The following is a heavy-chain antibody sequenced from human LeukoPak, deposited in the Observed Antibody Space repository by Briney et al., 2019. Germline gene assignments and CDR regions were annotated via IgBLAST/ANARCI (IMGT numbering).Heavy chain of an antibody. CDR3: TTGDGDSSGFPDFDY. CDR2: ISGSGGST. CDR1: GFSFSSYA. J-gene: IGHJ4*02. V-gene: IGHV3-23*01. D-gene: IGHD3-22*01. Sequence: GGSLRLSCAASGFSFSSYAMSWVRQAPGKGLESVSAISGSGGSTYYADSVKGRFTMSRDNSKNTLYLQMNSLKTEDTAVYYCTTGDGDSSGFPDFDYWGPRTLVTVSS.